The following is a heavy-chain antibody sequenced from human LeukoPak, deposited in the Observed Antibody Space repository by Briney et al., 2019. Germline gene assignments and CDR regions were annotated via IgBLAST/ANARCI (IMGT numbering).Heavy chain of an antibody. V-gene: IGHV3-23*01. D-gene: IGHD3-10*01. CDR1: GFTYSSYA. Sequence: PGGSLRLSCAASGFTYSSYAMSWVRQDPGKGLEWVSAISGSGGSTYYADSVKGRFTISRDNSKNTLYLQMNSLRAEDTAVYYCAKDGFREWGYYYYYGMDVWGKGTTVTVSS. CDR2: ISGSGGST. J-gene: IGHJ6*04. CDR3: AKDGFREWGYYYYYGMDV.